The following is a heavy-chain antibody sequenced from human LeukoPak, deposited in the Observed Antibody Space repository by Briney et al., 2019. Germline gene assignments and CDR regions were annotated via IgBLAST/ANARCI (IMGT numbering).Heavy chain of an antibody. CDR1: GFTFSSYA. D-gene: IGHD3-22*01. Sequence: PGGSLRLSCAASGFTFSSYAMSWVRQAPGKGLEWVSGISGSGGNTYYADSVKGRFTISRDSSRNMLYLQMNSLRAEDTALYYCAKLRDTTGYSPVDYWGQGTLVTVSS. J-gene: IGHJ4*02. V-gene: IGHV3-23*01. CDR3: AKLRDTTGYSPVDY. CDR2: ISGSGGNT.